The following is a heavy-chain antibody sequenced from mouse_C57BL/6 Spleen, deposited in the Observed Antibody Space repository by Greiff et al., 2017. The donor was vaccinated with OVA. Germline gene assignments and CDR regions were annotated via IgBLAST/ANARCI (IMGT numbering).Heavy chain of an antibody. V-gene: IGHV1-82*01. Sequence: QVQLQQSGPELVKPGASVKISCKASGYAFSSSWMNWVKQRPGKGLEWIGRIYPGDGDTNYNGKFKGKATLTADKSSSTAYMQLSSLTSEDSAVYFCAREGYYDYDGVFAYWGQGTLGTVSA. J-gene: IGHJ3*01. CDR1: GYAFSSSW. CDR2: IYPGDGDT. CDR3: AREGYYDYDGVFAY. D-gene: IGHD2-4*01.